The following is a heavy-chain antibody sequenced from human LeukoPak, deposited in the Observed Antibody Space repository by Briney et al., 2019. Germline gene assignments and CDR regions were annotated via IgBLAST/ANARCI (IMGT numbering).Heavy chain of an antibody. CDR2: ISWNSGSI. Sequence: GGSLRLSCAASGFTFDDYAMQWVRQAPGRGLEWVSGISWNSGSIGYADSVKGRFTISRDNAKNSLYLQMNSLRAEDTALYHCAKGYSSSWYNPALTSNWFDPGGQGTLVTVSS. V-gene: IGHV3-9*01. D-gene: IGHD6-13*01. CDR1: GFTFDDYA. J-gene: IGHJ5*02. CDR3: AKGYSSSWYNPALTSNWFDP.